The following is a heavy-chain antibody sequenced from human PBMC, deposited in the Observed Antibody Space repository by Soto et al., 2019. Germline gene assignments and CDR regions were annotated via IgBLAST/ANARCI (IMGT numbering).Heavy chain of an antibody. CDR1: GFSLSTSGVG. V-gene: IGHV2-5*02. CDR2: IYWDDDK. J-gene: IGHJ4*02. CDR3: AHMLAYYYYDSSGYSFFGY. Sequence: QITLKESGPTLVKPTQTLTLTCTFSGFSLSTSGVGVGWIRQPPGKALEWLALIYWDDDKRYSPSLKSRLTFTKDTCKNQVVLTMTNMDAVDTATYYCAHMLAYYYYDSSGYSFFGYWGQGTLVTVSS. D-gene: IGHD3-22*01.